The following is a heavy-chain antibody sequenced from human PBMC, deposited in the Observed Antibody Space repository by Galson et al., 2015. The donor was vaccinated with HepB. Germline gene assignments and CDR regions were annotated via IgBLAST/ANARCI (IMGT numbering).Heavy chain of an antibody. V-gene: IGHV5-10-1*01. CDR1: GYNFTTYW. D-gene: IGHD6-13*01. CDR3: ATSPPNKYSSTRYNDY. Sequence: QSGAEVKQPGESLRISCKGSGYNFTTYWISWVRQVPGTGLEWMGRIDPSDSYTNNSPSFQGHVTISADKSISTAYLQWSSLEASDTALYFCATSPPNKYSSTRYNDYWGQGTLVTVSS. CDR2: IDPSDSYT. J-gene: IGHJ4*02.